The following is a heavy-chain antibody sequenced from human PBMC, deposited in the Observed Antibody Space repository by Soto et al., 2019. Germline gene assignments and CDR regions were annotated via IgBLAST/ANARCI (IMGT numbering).Heavy chain of an antibody. CDR2: ISYHGSNK. CDR1: GFTFSSYA. D-gene: IGHD2-2*01. V-gene: IGHV3-30-3*01. J-gene: IGHJ4*02. Sequence: QPGGSLRLSCAASGFTFSSYAMHWVRQAPGKGLEWVAVISYHGSNKYYADSVKGRFTISRDNSKNSLYLQMNSLRAEDTAVYYCARVGWDCSSTSCYAHYWGQGTLVTVSS. CDR3: ARVGWDCSSTSCYAHY.